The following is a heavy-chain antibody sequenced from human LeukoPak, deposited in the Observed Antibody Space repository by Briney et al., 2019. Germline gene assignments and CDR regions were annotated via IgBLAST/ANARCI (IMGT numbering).Heavy chain of an antibody. D-gene: IGHD5-18*01. Sequence: GGSLRLSCGASGFTFSSYWMHWVRQAPGKGLVWVSRINTDGTTTDHADSVKGRFTISRDNAKNTLFLQMNSLRAEDTAVYYCARCPWGYRAGVLDFWGLGTLVTVSS. CDR1: GFTFSSYW. CDR2: INTDGTTT. CDR3: ARCPWGYRAGVLDF. V-gene: IGHV3-74*01. J-gene: IGHJ4*02.